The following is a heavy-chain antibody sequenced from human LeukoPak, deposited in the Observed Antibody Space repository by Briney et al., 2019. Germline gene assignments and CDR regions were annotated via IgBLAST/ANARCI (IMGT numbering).Heavy chain of an antibody. CDR3: ARHEYVAAAAWYFDY. CDR2: IYYSGST. Sequence: SETLSLTCTVSGGSISSGGYYWSWIRQPPGKGLEWIGSIYYSGSTYYNPSLKSRVTISVDTSKNQFSLKLSSVTAADTAVYYCARHEYVAAAAWYFDYWGQGTLVTVSS. J-gene: IGHJ4*02. V-gene: IGHV4-39*01. D-gene: IGHD6-13*01. CDR1: GGSISSGGYY.